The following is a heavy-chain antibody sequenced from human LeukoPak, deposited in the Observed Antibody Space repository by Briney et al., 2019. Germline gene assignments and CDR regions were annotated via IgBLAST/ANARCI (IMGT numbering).Heavy chain of an antibody. D-gene: IGHD3-16*02. Sequence: GGSLGLSCAASGFAFSSYWMSWVRQAPGKGLEWVANIKQDGSEKYYVDSVKGRYTISRDNAKNSLYLQMNRLRAEDTAVYYCARGMITFGGVIAFIDYWGQGTLVTVSS. CDR3: ARGMITFGGVIAFIDY. CDR2: IKQDGSEK. J-gene: IGHJ4*02. V-gene: IGHV3-7*01. CDR1: GFAFSSYW.